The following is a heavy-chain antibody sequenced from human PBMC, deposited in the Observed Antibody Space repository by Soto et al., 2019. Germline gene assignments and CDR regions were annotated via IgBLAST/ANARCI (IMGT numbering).Heavy chain of an antibody. J-gene: IGHJ4*02. CDR2: IYYSGST. V-gene: IGHV4-39*01. Sequence: QLQLQESGPGLVKPSETLSLTCTVSGGSISSSSYYWGWIRQPPGKGLEWIGSIYYSGSTYYNPSLKSRVTISVDTSKNEFSLKLSSVTAADTAVYYCARWGGYCSGGSCYSKGFDYWGQGILVTDSS. D-gene: IGHD2-15*01. CDR3: ARWGGYCSGGSCYSKGFDY. CDR1: GGSISSSSYY.